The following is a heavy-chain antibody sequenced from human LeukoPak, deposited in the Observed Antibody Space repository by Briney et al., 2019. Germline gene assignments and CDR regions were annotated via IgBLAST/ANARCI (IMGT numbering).Heavy chain of an antibody. J-gene: IGHJ3*02. CDR1: GGSISSSSYY. CDR3: ARALQLWFSKDAFDI. CDR2: IYYSGST. Sequence: SETLSLTCTVSGGSISSSSYYWGWIRQPPGKGLEWIGSIYYSGSTYYNPSLKSRVTISVDTSKNQFSLKLSSVTAADTAVYYCARALQLWFSKDAFDIWGQGTMVTVSS. V-gene: IGHV4-39*07. D-gene: IGHD5-18*01.